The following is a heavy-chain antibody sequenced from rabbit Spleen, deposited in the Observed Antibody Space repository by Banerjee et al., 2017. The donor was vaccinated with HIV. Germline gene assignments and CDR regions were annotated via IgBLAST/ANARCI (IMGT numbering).Heavy chain of an antibody. CDR2: IDPFFGTT. CDR1: GFDFSSYY. D-gene: IGHD4-2*01. CDR3: ARDGGGCDGNFDL. V-gene: IGHV1S7*01. J-gene: IGHJ4*01. Sequence: QLKESGGGLVQPGGSLKLSCKGSGFDFSSYYMSWVRQAPGKGLEWIGYIDPFFGTTYYASWVNGRFTISSHNAQNTLYLQLNSLTVADTATYFCARDGGGCDGNFDLWGPGTLVTVS.